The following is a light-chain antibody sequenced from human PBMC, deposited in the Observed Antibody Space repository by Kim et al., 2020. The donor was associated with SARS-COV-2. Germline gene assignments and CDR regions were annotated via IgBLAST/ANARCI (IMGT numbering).Light chain of an antibody. Sequence: DIQMTQSPSTLSTSMGDRVTITFRASQSISSWLAWYQQKPGKAPKLLIYKASSLESGVPSRFSGSGSGTEFTLTISSLQPDDFATYYCQQYKSYPYTFGQGTKLEI. CDR2: KAS. CDR3: QQYKSYPYT. CDR1: QSISSW. J-gene: IGKJ2*01. V-gene: IGKV1-5*03.